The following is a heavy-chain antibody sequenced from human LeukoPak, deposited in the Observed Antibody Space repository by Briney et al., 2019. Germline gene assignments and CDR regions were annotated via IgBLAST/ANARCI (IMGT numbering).Heavy chain of an antibody. Sequence: PGRSLRLSCAASGFTFSSYGMHWVRQAPGKGLEWVAVIWYDGSNKYYADSVKGRFTISRDNSKNTLYLQMNSLRAADTAVYYCAKDVSTMYYYDSTISSDAFHIWGQGTMVTVSS. D-gene: IGHD3-22*01. CDR1: GFTFSSYG. CDR2: IWYDGSNK. CDR3: AKDVSTMYYYDSTISSDAFHI. J-gene: IGHJ3*02. V-gene: IGHV3-33*06.